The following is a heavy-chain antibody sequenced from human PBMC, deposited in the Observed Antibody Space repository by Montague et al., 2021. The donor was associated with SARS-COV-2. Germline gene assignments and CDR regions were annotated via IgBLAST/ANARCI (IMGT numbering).Heavy chain of an antibody. Sequence: LVKPTQTLTLTCTFSGFSLSTSGMCVSWIRQPPGKGLEWIGEINHSGSTNYNPSLKSRVTIAVDTSKNQVSLKLTSVTAADTAVFYCARSTVTNSPFGFSNKLRSRYNGMDVWGQGTTGTVSS. D-gene: IGHD4-17*01. CDR1: GFSLSTSGM. CDR2: INHSGST. V-gene: IGHV4-39*07. J-gene: IGHJ6*02. CDR3: ARSTVTNSPFGFSNKLRSRYNGMDV.